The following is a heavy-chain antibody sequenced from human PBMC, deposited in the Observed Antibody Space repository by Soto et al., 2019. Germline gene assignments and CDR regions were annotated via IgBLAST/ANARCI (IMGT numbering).Heavy chain of an antibody. J-gene: IGHJ6*02. CDR1: GVTFSSYA. D-gene: IGHD6-13*01. V-gene: IGHV3-23*01. CDR2: ISGSGGST. Sequence: HPGGSLRLSCAASGVTFSSYAMSWVRQSPGKGLEWVSSISGSGGSTYYADSVKGRFTISRDNSKNTLYLQMNSLRAEDTAVYYCAKDRDHSSSWYPNHYHYGMDVWGQGTTVTVSS. CDR3: AKDRDHSSSWYPNHYHYGMDV.